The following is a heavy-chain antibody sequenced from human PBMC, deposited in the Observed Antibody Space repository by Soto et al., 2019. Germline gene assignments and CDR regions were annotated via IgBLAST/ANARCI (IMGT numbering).Heavy chain of an antibody. J-gene: IGHJ4*02. CDR3: ARGLVGATTR. CDR2: MNPNSGNT. V-gene: IGHV1-8*01. D-gene: IGHD1-26*01. Sequence: QVQLVQSGAEVKKPGASVKVSCKASGYTFTSDDINWVRQATGQGLEWMGWMNPNSGNTVYAQKFQGRVTMTRNTSISTAYMELRSLRSEETAVYYCARGLVGATTRWGQGTLVTVSS. CDR1: GYTFTSDD.